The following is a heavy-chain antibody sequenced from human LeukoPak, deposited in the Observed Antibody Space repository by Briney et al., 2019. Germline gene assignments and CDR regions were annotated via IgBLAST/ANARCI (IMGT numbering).Heavy chain of an antibody. Sequence: ASVKVSCKASGYTFTGYYMHWVRQAPGQGLEWMGWINPNSGGTNYAQKFQGRVTMTRDTSISTAYMELSRLRSDDTAVYYCARDTTVTTRSPGYRGQGTLVTVSS. CDR2: INPNSGGT. CDR1: GYTFTGYY. J-gene: IGHJ4*02. V-gene: IGHV1-2*02. D-gene: IGHD4-17*01. CDR3: ARDTTVTTRSPGY.